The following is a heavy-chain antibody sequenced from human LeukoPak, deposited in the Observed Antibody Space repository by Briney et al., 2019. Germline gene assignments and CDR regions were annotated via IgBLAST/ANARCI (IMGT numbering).Heavy chain of an antibody. CDR1: GFTFSSSA. CDR3: VKTSGDRFSES. Sequence: SGGSLRLSCAVSGFTFSSSAMTWVRQAPGKGLEWVSDISGSGVNTNYADSVRGRLTISRDNSKNTLYLQMNSLRAEDTAVYYCVKTSGDRFSESWGQGTLVTVSS. D-gene: IGHD7-27*01. J-gene: IGHJ5*02. CDR2: ISGSGVNT. V-gene: IGHV3-23*01.